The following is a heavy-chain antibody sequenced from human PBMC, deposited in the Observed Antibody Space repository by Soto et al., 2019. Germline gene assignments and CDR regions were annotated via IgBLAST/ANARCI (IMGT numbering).Heavy chain of an antibody. CDR3: ARNKITGLFDY. CDR1: GGSFSGYY. Sequence: SDTLSLTCAVYGGSFSGYYWTWIRQPPGTGLEWIGEINHSGSTNYNPSLKSRVTISVDTSKNQFSLKLTSVTAADTAVYYCARNKITGLFDYWGQGTLVTVS. J-gene: IGHJ4*02. CDR2: INHSGST. V-gene: IGHV4-34*01. D-gene: IGHD2-8*02.